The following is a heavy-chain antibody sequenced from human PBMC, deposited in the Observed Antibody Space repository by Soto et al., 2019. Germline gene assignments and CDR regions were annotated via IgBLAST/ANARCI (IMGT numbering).Heavy chain of an antibody. D-gene: IGHD3-10*01. CDR1: GGSISSGGYY. CDR3: ARGPLVRGVIIQPPYFDL. J-gene: IGHJ2*01. Sequence: QVQLQESGPGLVKPSQTLSLTCTVSGGSISSGGYYWSWIRQLPGKGLEWIGYLSYSRSTYYNPSLKSRVAIAVDTSKNQFSRKLSSVTVADTAVYYCARGPLVRGVIIQPPYFDLWGRGTLVTVSS. V-gene: IGHV4-31*03. CDR2: LSYSRST.